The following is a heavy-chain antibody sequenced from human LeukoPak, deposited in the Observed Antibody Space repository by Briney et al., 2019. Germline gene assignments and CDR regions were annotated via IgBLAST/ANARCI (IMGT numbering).Heavy chain of an antibody. CDR1: GDSISSSGYY. J-gene: IGHJ3*02. Sequence: PSETLSLTSTVSGDSISSSGYYWGWIRQSPGKGLEWIGSLYYSGTTYYNPSLKSRVTISADTSKNQFSLKVSSVTAADTAVYYCARRPQALHAFDIWGQGTTVTVSS. CDR3: ARRPQALHAFDI. V-gene: IGHV4-39*01. CDR2: LYYSGTT.